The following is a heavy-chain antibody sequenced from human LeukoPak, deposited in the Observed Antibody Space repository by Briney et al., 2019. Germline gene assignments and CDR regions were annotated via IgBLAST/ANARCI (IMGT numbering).Heavy chain of an antibody. D-gene: IGHD2-15*01. CDR2: INHSGST. CDR3: AREDFVVVVAALDV. V-gene: IGHV4-34*01. J-gene: IGHJ6*04. Sequence: SETLSLTCAVYGGSLSGYYWSWIRQPPGKGLEWIGEINHSGSTNYNPSLKSRVTISVDTSKNQFSLKLSSVTAADTAVYYCAREDFVVVVAALDVWGKGSTVTVSS. CDR1: GGSLSGYY.